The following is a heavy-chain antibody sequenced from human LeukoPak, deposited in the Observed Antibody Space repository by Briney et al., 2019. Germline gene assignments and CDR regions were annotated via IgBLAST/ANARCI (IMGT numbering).Heavy chain of an antibody. CDR3: AKDTEYSINGMDV. J-gene: IGHJ6*02. Sequence: PGGSLRLSCAAPGFTFSSYAMSWVRQAPGKGLEWVSAISGSGGSTYYADSVKGRFTISRDNSKNTLYLQMNSLRAEDTAVYYCAKDTEYSINGMDVWGQGTTVTVSS. V-gene: IGHV3-23*01. CDR1: GFTFSSYA. D-gene: IGHD6-6*01. CDR2: ISGSGGST.